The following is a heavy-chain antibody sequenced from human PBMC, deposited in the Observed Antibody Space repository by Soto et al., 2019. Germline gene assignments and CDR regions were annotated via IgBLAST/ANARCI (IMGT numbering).Heavy chain of an antibody. CDR3: ARSLAPYCTNGVCYDQYYYYGMDV. CDR2: IWYDGSNK. J-gene: IGHJ6*02. V-gene: IGHV3-33*01. CDR1: GFTFSSYG. D-gene: IGHD2-8*01. Sequence: ESGGGVVQPGRSLRLSCAASGFTFSSYGMHWVRQAPGKGLEWVAVIWYDGSNKYYADSVKGRFTISRDNSKNTLYLQMNSLRAEDTAVYYCARSLAPYCTNGVCYDQYYYYGMDVWGQGTTVTVSS.